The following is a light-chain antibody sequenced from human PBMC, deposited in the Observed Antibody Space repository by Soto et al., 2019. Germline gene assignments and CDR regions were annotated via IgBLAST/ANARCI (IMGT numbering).Light chain of an antibody. CDR3: QKYNSAPLT. Sequence: IQMTQSPSSLSASLGDRVTITCRASQGIGNTLAWYQQQPGKVPKLLIFGASTLQSGVPSRFSGRGSGTDFTLTISSLQPEDVATYYCQKYNSAPLTFGGGTKVDIK. CDR2: GAS. J-gene: IGKJ4*01. CDR1: QGIGNT. V-gene: IGKV1-27*01.